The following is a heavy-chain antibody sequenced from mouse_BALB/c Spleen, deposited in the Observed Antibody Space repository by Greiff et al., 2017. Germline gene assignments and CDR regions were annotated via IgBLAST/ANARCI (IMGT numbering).Heavy chain of an antibody. CDR3: TRRGYGYAMDY. D-gene: IGHD2-10*02. CDR2: IRLKSNNYAT. Sequence: EVKVEESGGGLVQPGGSMKLSCVASGFTFSNYWMNWVRQSPEKGLEWVAEIRLKSNNYATHYAESVKGRFTISRDDSKSSVYLQMNNLRAEDTGIYYCTRRGYGYAMDYWGQGTSVTVSS. J-gene: IGHJ4*01. CDR1: GFTFSNYW. V-gene: IGHV6-6*02.